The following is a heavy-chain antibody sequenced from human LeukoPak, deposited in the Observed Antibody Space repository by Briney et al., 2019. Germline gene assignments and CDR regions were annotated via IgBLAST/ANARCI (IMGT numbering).Heavy chain of an antibody. V-gene: IGHV3-21*01. CDR1: GFTFDLSA. J-gene: IGHJ4*02. CDR2: ISSSSSYI. D-gene: IGHD3-22*01. CDR3: ARDPGYYYDSSGYGL. Sequence: GGSLRLSCAASGFTFDLSAMTWVRQAPGKGLEWVSSISSSSSYIYYADSVKGRFTISRDNAKNSLYLQMNSLRAEDTAVYYCARDPGYYYDSSGYGLWGQGTLVTVSS.